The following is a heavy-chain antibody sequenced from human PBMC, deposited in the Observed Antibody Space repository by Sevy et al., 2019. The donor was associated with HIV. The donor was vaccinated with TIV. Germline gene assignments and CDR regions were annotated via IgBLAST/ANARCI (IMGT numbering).Heavy chain of an antibody. Sequence: GGSLRLSCAASGFNFRNYSMTWVRQAPGKGLDWVSYISSGSGTIHYADSVKDRFTISRDNAKNSLFLQMNSLRDEDTAIYYCARPYCSGDDCYSELDYWCQGILVTVSS. CDR1: GFNFRNYS. J-gene: IGHJ4*02. V-gene: IGHV3-48*02. CDR3: ARPYCSGDDCYSELDY. D-gene: IGHD2-15*01. CDR2: ISSGSGTI.